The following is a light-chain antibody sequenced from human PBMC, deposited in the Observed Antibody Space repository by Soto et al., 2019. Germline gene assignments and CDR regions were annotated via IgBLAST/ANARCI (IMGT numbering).Light chain of an antibody. CDR2: EVN. Sequence: QSVLTQPPSASGAPGQSVAISCTGTSSDVGGDNYVSWYQQHPGKAPKHMIYEVNKRPSGVPDRFSGSKSGNTASLTVSGLQAEDEADYYCSSYAGSSNVFGTGTKLTVL. CDR1: SSDVGGDNY. CDR3: SSYAGSSNV. V-gene: IGLV2-8*01. J-gene: IGLJ1*01.